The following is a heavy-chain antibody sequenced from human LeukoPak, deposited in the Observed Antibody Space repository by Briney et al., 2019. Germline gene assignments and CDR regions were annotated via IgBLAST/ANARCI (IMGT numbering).Heavy chain of an antibody. Sequence: GGSLRLPCAASGFTFSDYYMSWIRQAPGKGLEWVSYISSSGSTIYYADSVKGRFTISRDNAKNSLYLQMNSLRAEDTAVYYCARVESGSGYYTSYYYYMDVWGKGTTVTVSS. CDR3: ARVESGSGYYTSYYYYMDV. CDR1: GFTFSDYY. CDR2: ISSSGSTI. J-gene: IGHJ6*03. V-gene: IGHV3-11*04. D-gene: IGHD3-3*01.